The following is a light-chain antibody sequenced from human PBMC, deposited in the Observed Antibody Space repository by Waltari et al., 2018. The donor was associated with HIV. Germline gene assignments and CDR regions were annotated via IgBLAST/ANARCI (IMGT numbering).Light chain of an antibody. V-gene: IGLV3-10*01. CDR1: QLPKNN. CDR2: EDS. Sequence: SYNLPQQPPVSVSPGQTARIPSSGDQLPKNNLFWYQQESARAPVLVIDEDSKRPSGSPWRFSASSSGTMATLTISGAQVEEEADYYCYSTDSSGNPVFGGGTKLTVL. CDR3: YSTDSSGNPV. J-gene: IGLJ2*01.